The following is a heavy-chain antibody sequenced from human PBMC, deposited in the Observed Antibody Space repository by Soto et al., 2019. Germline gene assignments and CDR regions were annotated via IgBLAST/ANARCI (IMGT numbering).Heavy chain of an antibody. V-gene: IGHV3-48*03. J-gene: IGHJ6*02. D-gene: IGHD3-3*01. Sequence: PGGSLRLSCVASGFTFSSYEMNWVRQAPGKGLEWVSYISPSGSTIYYADSVKGRFTISRDSAKNSLYLQMNSLRAEDTSVYYCARERPSSDFWSGYSYGMDVWGQGTTVTVSS. CDR1: GFTFSSYE. CDR2: ISPSGSTI. CDR3: ARERPSSDFWSGYSYGMDV.